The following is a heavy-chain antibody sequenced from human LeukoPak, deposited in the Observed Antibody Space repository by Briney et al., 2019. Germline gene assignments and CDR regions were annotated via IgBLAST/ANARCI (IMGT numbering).Heavy chain of an antibody. CDR2: FDREHGKI. V-gene: IGHV1-24*01. CDR1: GYTLNELS. Sequence: ASVKVSCKVSGYTLNELSIHWVRQAPGKGLEWMGGFDREHGKISYAQKLQGRVTMTEDTSTATAYMELRSLRSDDTAVYYCARDYRTGFDYWGQGTLVTVSS. D-gene: IGHD7-27*01. CDR3: ARDYRTGFDY. J-gene: IGHJ4*02.